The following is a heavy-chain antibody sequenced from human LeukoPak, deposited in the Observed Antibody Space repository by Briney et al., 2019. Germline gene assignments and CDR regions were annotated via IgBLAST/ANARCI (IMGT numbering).Heavy chain of an antibody. J-gene: IGHJ5*02. D-gene: IGHD3-10*01. Sequence: PGGSLRLSCAASGFTFWNSAMSWVRRAQRKGLEWVSTISGFGGETIYADSVKGRFSLSRDNSKHTLSLQMNSLRAEDTAVYYCVKGGHYSFFDPWGQGTLVTVSS. CDR2: ISGFGGET. CDR1: GFTFWNSA. V-gene: IGHV3-23*01. CDR3: VKGGHYSFFDP.